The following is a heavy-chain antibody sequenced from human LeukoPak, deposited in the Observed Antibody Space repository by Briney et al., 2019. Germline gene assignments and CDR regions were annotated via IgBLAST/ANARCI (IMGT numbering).Heavy chain of an antibody. Sequence: ASVKVSCKASGYTFNSYAMHWVRQAPGQRLEWMGWINSGNDNTRYSQKFQGRVTISRDTSASTAYMEPSNLRSEDTAVYYCARGLYSSSPNVDYWGQGTLVTVSS. D-gene: IGHD6-6*01. CDR3: ARGLYSSSPNVDY. CDR1: GYTFNSYA. CDR2: INSGNDNT. V-gene: IGHV1-3*01. J-gene: IGHJ4*02.